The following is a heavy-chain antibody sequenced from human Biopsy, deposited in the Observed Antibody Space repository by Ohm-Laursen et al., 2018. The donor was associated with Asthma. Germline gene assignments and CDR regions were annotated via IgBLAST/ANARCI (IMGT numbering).Heavy chain of an antibody. V-gene: IGHV3-23*01. D-gene: IGHD2-21*01. J-gene: IGHJ4*02. CDR3: AKDERAYYGSDSKYMQPVPIGD. CDR1: GFTFSNYV. Sequence: SLRLSCAASGFTFSNYVMSWVRQAPGKGLEWVSSITGSGGFTYYADSVKGRFTISRDKSDNTLYLQMNSLTAEDTAVYHCAKDERAYYGSDSKYMQPVPIGDWGQGTVVIASA. CDR2: ITGSGGFT.